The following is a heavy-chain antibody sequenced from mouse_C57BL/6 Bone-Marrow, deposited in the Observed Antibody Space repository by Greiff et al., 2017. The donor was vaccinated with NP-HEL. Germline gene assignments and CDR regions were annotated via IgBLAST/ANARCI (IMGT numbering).Heavy chain of an antibody. V-gene: IGHV1-69*01. CDR2: IDPTDSYT. CDR3: ASAGITTVVATRAMDY. J-gene: IGHJ4*01. Sequence: QVQLQQPGAELVMPGASVKLSCKASGYTFTSYWMHWVKQRPGQGLEWIGEIDPTDSYTNYNQKFKGKSTLTVDKSSSTAYMQLSSLTSEDSAVYYCASAGITTVVATRAMDYWGQGISVTVSS. D-gene: IGHD1-1*01. CDR1: GYTFTSYW.